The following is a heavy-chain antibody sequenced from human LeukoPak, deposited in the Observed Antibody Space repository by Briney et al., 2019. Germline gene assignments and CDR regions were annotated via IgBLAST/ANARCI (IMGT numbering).Heavy chain of an antibody. J-gene: IGHJ4*02. D-gene: IGHD2-2*01. CDR3: AREAPPGAYCSSTSCYNWGGY. CDR1: GYSINSGYH. V-gene: IGHV4-38-2*02. CDR2: IYHSGST. Sequence: SETLSLTCTVSGYSINSGYHWGWIRQPPGKGLEWIGYIYHSGSTYYNPSLKSRVTISVDRSKNQFSLKLSSVTAADTAVYYCAREAPPGAYCSSTSCYNWGGYWGQGTLVTVSS.